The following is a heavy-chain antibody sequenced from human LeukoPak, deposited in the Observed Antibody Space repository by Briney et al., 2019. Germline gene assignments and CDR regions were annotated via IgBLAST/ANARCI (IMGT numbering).Heavy chain of an antibody. CDR2: IYTSGST. CDR3: ARDGDSSGWTRSDY. D-gene: IGHD6-19*01. V-gene: IGHV4-61*02. J-gene: IGHJ4*02. Sequence: SQTLSLTCTVSGGSISSGSYYWSWIRQPAGKGLEWIGRIYTSGSTNYNPSLKSRVAISADRSKNQFSLKLSSVTAADTAVYYCARDGDSSGWTRSDYWGQGTLVTVSS. CDR1: GGSISSGSYY.